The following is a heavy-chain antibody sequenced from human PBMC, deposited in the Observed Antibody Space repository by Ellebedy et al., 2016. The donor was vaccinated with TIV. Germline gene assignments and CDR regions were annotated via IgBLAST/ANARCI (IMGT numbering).Heavy chain of an antibody. CDR1: GYTFTTYY. V-gene: IGHV1-46*01. J-gene: IGHJ4*02. Sequence: ASVKVSYKASGYTFTTYYIHWVRQAPGRGLEWMGIINPSGGVTSYAQKFQGRVTMTRDTSTSTLYMELSSLRSEDTAVYYCARDLEIIAAAGTPTHFDYWGQGTLVTVSS. D-gene: IGHD6-13*01. CDR2: INPSGGVT. CDR3: ARDLEIIAAAGTPTHFDY.